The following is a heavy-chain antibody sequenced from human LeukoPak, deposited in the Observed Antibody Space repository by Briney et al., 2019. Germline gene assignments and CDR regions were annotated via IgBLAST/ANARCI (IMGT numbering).Heavy chain of an antibody. V-gene: IGHV3-30*04. CDR1: GFTFSSYA. D-gene: IGHD2-15*01. CDR3: ARPYCSGGSCWGDFQH. Sequence: GRSLRLSCAASGFTFSSYAMHWVRQAPGKGLEWVAVISYDGSNKYYADSVKGRFTISRDNSKNTLYLQMNSLRAEDTAVYYCARPYCSGGSCWGDFQHWGQGTLVTVSS. CDR2: ISYDGSNK. J-gene: IGHJ1*01.